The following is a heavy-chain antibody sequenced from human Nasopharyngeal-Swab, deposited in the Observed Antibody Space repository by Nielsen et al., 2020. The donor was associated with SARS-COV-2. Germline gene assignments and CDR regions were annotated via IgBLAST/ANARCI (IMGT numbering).Heavy chain of an antibody. CDR1: GGTFSSYA. CDR3: ERERGGLRYYGMDV. Sequence: SVKVSCKASGGTFSSYAISWVRQAPGQGLEWMGGIIPIFGTANYAQKFQGRVTITADESTSTAYMELSSLRSEDTAVYYGERERGGLRYYGMDVWGQGTTVTVSS. CDR2: IIPIFGTA. D-gene: IGHD5-12*01. V-gene: IGHV1-69*13. J-gene: IGHJ6*02.